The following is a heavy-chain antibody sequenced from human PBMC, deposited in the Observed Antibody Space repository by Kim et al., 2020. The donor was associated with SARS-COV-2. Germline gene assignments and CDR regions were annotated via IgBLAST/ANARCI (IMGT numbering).Heavy chain of an antibody. CDR3: ARDANLMTSHDAFDI. J-gene: IGHJ3*02. CDR1: GGSISSGGYY. Sequence: SETLSLTCTVSGGSISSGGYYWSWIRQHPGKGLEWIGYIYYSGSTYYNPSLKSRVTISVDTSKNQFSLKLSSVTAADTAVYYCARDANLMTSHDAFDIWGQGTMVTVSS. CDR2: IYYSGST. V-gene: IGHV4-31*03. D-gene: IGHD1-7*01.